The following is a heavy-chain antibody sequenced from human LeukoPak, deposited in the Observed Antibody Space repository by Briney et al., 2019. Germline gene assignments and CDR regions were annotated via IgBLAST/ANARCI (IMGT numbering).Heavy chain of an antibody. Sequence: ASVKVSCKASGGTFSSYAISWVRQAPGQGLEWMGGIIPIFGTANYAQKFQGRVTITADESTSTAYMELSSLRSEDTAVYYCARVTKQQLVRSWYFDLWGRGTLVTVSS. J-gene: IGHJ2*01. CDR2: IIPIFGTA. V-gene: IGHV1-69*01. D-gene: IGHD6-13*01. CDR3: ARVTKQQLVRSWYFDL. CDR1: GGTFSSYA.